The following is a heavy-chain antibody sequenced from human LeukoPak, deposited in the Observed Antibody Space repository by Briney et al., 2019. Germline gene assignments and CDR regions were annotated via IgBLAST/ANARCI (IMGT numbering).Heavy chain of an antibody. V-gene: IGHV3-7*01. CDR1: GFPFSDSW. CDR3: SRRLDY. Sequence: PGGSLRLSCAASGFPFSDSWMDWVRQAPGKGMEWVANIKQDGSEKHYADSVKGRFTISRDNAKNSLFLQMNGLRAVDTAVYYCSRRLDYWGQGALVTVS. J-gene: IGHJ4*02. CDR2: IKQDGSEK.